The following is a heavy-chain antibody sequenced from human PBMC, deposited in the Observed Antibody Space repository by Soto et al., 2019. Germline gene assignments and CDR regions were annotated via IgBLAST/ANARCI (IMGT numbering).Heavy chain of an antibody. J-gene: IGHJ3*02. V-gene: IGHV5-51*01. CDR2: IYPTDSDT. CDR1: GYRFTSYW. CDR3: ARLRSRETTMSAFDI. Sequence: GESLKISCKNSGYRFTSYWIAWVRQMPGKGLEWMGIIYPTDSDTRYSPSFEGQVTISADKSISTAYLQWSSLKASDTAMYYCARLRSRETTMSAFDIWGQGTMVTVSS. D-gene: IGHD2-2*01.